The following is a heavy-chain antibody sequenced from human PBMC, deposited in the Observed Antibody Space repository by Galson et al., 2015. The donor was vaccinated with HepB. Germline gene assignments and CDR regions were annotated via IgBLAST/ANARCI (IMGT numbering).Heavy chain of an antibody. J-gene: IGHJ6*02. Sequence: SVKVSCKASGYTFTSYDINWVRQATGQGLEWMGWMNPNSGNTGYAQKFQGRVTMTRNTSISTAYMELSSLRSEDTAVYYCARGLLLLWFGEYDYGMDVWGQGTTVTVSS. CDR1: GYTFTSYD. V-gene: IGHV1-8*01. D-gene: IGHD3-10*01. CDR2: MNPNSGNT. CDR3: ARGLLLLWFGEYDYGMDV.